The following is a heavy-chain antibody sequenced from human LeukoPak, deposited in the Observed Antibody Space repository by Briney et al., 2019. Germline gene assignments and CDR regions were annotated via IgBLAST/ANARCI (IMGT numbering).Heavy chain of an antibody. CDR2: INSDGSST. J-gene: IGHJ4*02. CDR3: AKDSTGYSSSWDYFDY. Sequence: GGSLRLSCAASGFTFSSYWMPWVRQAPGKGLVWVSRINSDGSSTSYADSVKGRFTISRDNAKNTLYLQMNSLRAEDTAVYYCAKDSTGYSSSWDYFDYWGQGTLVTVSS. V-gene: IGHV3-74*01. D-gene: IGHD6-13*01. CDR1: GFTFSSYW.